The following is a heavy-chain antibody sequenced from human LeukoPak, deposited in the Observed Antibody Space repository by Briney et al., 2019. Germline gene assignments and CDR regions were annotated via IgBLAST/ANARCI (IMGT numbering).Heavy chain of an antibody. CDR3: AVGIAAAGTDDAFGI. J-gene: IGHJ3*02. Sequence: SVKVSCKASGGTFSSYAISWVRQAPGQGLEWMGGIIPIFGTANYAQKFQGRVTITADKSTSTAYMELSSLSSEDTAVYYCAVGIAAAGTDDAFGIWGQGTMVTVSS. D-gene: IGHD6-13*01. CDR2: IIPIFGTA. V-gene: IGHV1-69*06. CDR1: GGTFSSYA.